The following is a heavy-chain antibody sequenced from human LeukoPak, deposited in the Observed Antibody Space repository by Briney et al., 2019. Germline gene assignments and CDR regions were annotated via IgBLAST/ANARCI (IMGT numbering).Heavy chain of an antibody. V-gene: IGHV3-30*18. Sequence: PGRSLRLSCAASGFTFSSYGMHWVRQAPGKGLGWVAVISYDGSNKYYADSVKGRFTISRDNSKNTLYLQMNSLRAEDTAVYYCAKDPVVRAPNWFDPWGQGTLVTVSS. CDR3: AKDPVVRAPNWFDP. CDR2: ISYDGSNK. J-gene: IGHJ5*02. D-gene: IGHD3-10*01. CDR1: GFTFSSYG.